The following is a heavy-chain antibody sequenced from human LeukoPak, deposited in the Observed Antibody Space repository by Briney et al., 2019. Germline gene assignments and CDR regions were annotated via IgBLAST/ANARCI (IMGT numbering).Heavy chain of an antibody. CDR1: GGSISSSNW. Sequence: SETLSLTCAVSGGSISSSNWWSWVRQPPGKGLEWIGEIYHSGSTNYNPSLKSRVTISVDKSKNQFSLKLSSVTAADTAVYYCARRYCSGGSCYSGMDAWGKGTTVTVSS. V-gene: IGHV4-4*02. J-gene: IGHJ6*04. CDR3: ARRYCSGGSCYSGMDA. CDR2: IYHSGST. D-gene: IGHD2-15*01.